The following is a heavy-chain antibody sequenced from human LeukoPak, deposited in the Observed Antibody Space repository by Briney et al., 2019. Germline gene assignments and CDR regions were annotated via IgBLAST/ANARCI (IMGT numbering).Heavy chain of an antibody. D-gene: IGHD2-15*01. J-gene: IGHJ6*03. CDR3: AKDLDCSGGSCYSTGNYMDV. Sequence: GGSLRLSCAASGFTFSSYGIHWVRQAPGKGLEWVAFIRYDGSNKYYADSVKGRFTISRDNSKNTLYLQTNSLRAEDTAVYYCAKDLDCSGGSCYSTGNYMDVWGKGTTVTISS. CDR1: GFTFSSYG. CDR2: IRYDGSNK. V-gene: IGHV3-30*02.